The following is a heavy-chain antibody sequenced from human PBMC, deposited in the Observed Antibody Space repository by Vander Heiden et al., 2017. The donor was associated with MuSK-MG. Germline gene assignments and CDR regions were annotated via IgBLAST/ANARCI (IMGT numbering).Heavy chain of an antibody. D-gene: IGHD3-10*01. Sequence: EVQLVESGGGLVQPGGSLRLSCAASGFTFSNYWMHWVRQAPGKGLVWVSRIDRDGRSRTYADSVRGRFTISRDNAKNTLYLQMHSLRAEDTAVYYCARGGYYYTSGSYADEYWGRGTLVTVSS. CDR3: ARGGYYYTSGSYADEY. V-gene: IGHV3-74*01. CDR1: GFTFSNYW. J-gene: IGHJ4*02. CDR2: IDRDGRSR.